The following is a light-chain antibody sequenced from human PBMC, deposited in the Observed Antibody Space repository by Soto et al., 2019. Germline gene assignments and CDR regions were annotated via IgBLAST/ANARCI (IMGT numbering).Light chain of an antibody. CDR2: DAS. Sequence: IVSTQSPATLSLSPGERATLSCRASQSISTYLAWYQQKAGQAPRLLIYDASNRATGIPARFSGSGSGTDFTLSISSLEPEDFAVYYCQQRSNWPGFGPGTKVDIK. V-gene: IGKV3-11*01. CDR3: QQRSNWPG. J-gene: IGKJ3*01. CDR1: QSISTY.